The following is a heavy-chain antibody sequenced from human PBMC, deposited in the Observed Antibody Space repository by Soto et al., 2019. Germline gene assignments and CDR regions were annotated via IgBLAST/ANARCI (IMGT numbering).Heavy chain of an antibody. CDR1: VYNFTGYY. CDR2: INPNSGGT. J-gene: IGHJ6*02. V-gene: IGHV1-2*04. D-gene: IGHD2-2*01. Sequence: ASVKVSCEASVYNFTGYYMHWVRHAPRQEVEWMGWINPNSGGTNYAQKFQGWVTVTRDTSISTAYMELSRLRSDDTAVYYCARERIVVVPAAISYYYYYGMDVWGQGTTVTVYS. CDR3: ARERIVVVPAAISYYYYYGMDV.